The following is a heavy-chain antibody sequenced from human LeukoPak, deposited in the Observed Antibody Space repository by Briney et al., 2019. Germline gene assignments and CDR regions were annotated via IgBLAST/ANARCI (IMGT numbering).Heavy chain of an antibody. J-gene: IGHJ4*02. CDR2: ISSSSSYT. D-gene: IGHD1-26*01. V-gene: IGHV3-11*06. CDR1: GLTFSDYY. CDR3: AKDLGRYRNNYFDY. Sequence: GGPLKLSCAASGLTFSDYYMSWIRQAPGKGLEWVPSISSSSSYTNYADSVKGRFTISRDNAKNSLYLQMNSLRAEDTAVYYCAKDLGRYRNNYFDYWGQGTLVTVSS.